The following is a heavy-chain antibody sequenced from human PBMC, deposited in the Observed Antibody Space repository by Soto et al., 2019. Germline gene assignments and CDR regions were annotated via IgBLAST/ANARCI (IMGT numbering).Heavy chain of an antibody. Sequence: QAQLVQSGAEVKRPGSSVKVSCKASGDTFSSYSISWVRQAPGQGLEWMGRIIPMVGTPNYAQKFQGRVTFSADKSTSTAYMVLNSLISDHTAVYSCATDGGSTSSSAYNYFMDVWGKGTPVTVSS. J-gene: IGHJ6*03. D-gene: IGHD3-16*01. V-gene: IGHV1-69*08. CDR2: IIPMVGTP. CDR1: GDTFSSYS. CDR3: ATDGGSTSSSAYNYFMDV.